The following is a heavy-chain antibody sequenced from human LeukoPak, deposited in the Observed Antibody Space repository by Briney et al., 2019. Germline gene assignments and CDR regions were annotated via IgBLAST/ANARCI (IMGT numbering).Heavy chain of an antibody. V-gene: IGHV1-58*01. CDR2: IVVDSGNT. CDR3: AARSSYSSGWNFDY. J-gene: IGHJ4*02. CDR1: GFTFTSSA. D-gene: IGHD6-19*01. Sequence: ASVKVSCKASGFTFTSSAVQWVRQARGQRLEWIGWIVVDSGNTNYAQKFQERVTITRDMSTSTAYMELSSLRSEDTAVYYCAARSSYSSGWNFDYWGQGTLVTVSS.